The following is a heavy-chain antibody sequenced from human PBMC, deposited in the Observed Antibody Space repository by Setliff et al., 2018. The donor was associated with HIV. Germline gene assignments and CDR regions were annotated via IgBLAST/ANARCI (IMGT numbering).Heavy chain of an antibody. J-gene: IGHJ4*02. CDR3: ARGGLGFLDWCLPDS. CDR2: ISGLTGEV. V-gene: IGHV1-18*04. CDR1: GYDFSSYS. D-gene: IGHD2-21*02. Sequence: ASVKVSCKASGYDFSSYSMMWVRQTPGQGLEWLGWISGLTGEVRLAKEFQGRVTLTTSAYTAYMELKSLRSEGRGVYYCARGGLGFLDWCLPDSWGQGTLVTVSS.